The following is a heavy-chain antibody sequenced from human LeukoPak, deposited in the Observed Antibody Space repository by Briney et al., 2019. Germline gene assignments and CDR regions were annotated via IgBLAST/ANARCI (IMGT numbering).Heavy chain of an antibody. V-gene: IGHV1-18*01. CDR1: GYTFTSYG. CDR2: ISAYNGNT. Sequence: ASVKVSCKASGYTFTSYGISWVRQAPGQGLEWMGWISAYNGNTNYAQKLQGRVTMTTDTSTSTAYMELRSLRSDDTAVHYCARFPIFYCSSTSCYYFDYWGQGTLVTISS. J-gene: IGHJ4*02. D-gene: IGHD2-2*01. CDR3: ARFPIFYCSSTSCYYFDY.